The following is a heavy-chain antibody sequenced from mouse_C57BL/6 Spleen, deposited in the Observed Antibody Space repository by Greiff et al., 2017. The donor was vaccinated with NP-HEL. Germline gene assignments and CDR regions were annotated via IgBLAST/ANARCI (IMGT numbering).Heavy chain of an antibody. V-gene: IGHV1-50*01. CDR3: ARRLGAMDY. D-gene: IGHD1-2*01. CDR1: GYTFTSYW. CDR2: IDPSDSYT. Sequence: VQLQQSGAELVKPGASVKLSCKASGYTFTSYWMQWVKQRPGQGLEWIGEIDPSDSYTNYNQKFKGKATLTVDTSSSTAYMQLSSLTSEDSAVYYCARRLGAMDYWGQGTSVTVSS. J-gene: IGHJ4*01.